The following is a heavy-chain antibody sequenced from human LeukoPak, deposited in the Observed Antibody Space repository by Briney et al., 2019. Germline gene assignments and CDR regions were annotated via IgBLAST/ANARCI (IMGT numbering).Heavy chain of an antibody. Sequence: SETLSLTCSVSGGSISSYYWSWIRQPPGKGLEWIGYIYYSGSTNYNPSLKSRVTISVDTSKNQFSLKLSSVTAADTAVYYCARAGSGWSNFDYWGQGTLVTVSS. CDR1: GGSISSYY. CDR2: IYYSGST. J-gene: IGHJ4*02. D-gene: IGHD6-19*01. V-gene: IGHV4-59*01. CDR3: ARAGSGWSNFDY.